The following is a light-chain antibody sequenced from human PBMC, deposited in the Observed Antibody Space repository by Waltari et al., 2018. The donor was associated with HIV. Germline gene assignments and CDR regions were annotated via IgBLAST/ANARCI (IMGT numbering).Light chain of an antibody. CDR3: HQYGTSPRT. CDR2: GAS. Sequence: EIVLAQSPRTLSLSPGERATLSCRASQTVTSNYLAWYQGRPGQAPRLLIYGASIRATGVPDKFSGSGSGTDFTLTIGRLEPEDFAVYYCHQYGTSPRTFGQGSKVEIK. J-gene: IGKJ2*01. V-gene: IGKV3-20*01. CDR1: QTVTSNY.